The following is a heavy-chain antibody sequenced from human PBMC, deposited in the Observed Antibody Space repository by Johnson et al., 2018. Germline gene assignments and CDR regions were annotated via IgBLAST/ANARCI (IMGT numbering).Heavy chain of an antibody. V-gene: IGHV4-59*01. CDR2: IYYSGST. CDR1: GGSISSYY. D-gene: IGHD2-21*02. CDR3: ARRAYCGGDCVDWYFDL. J-gene: IGHJ2*01. Sequence: QVQLQESGPGLVKPSETLSLTCTVSGGSISSYYWSWIRQPPGKGLEWIGYIYYSGSTNYNPSLKSRVTISVDTSKNQFSLKLSSVTAADTAVYYCARRAYCGGDCVDWYFDLWGSGTLVTVSS.